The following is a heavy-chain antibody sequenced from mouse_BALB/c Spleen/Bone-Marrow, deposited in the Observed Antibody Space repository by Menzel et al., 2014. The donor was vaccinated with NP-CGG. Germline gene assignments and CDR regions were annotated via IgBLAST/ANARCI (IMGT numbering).Heavy chain of an antibody. Sequence: VKLVESGPELVKPGASVRISCKASGYTFTNYYIHWVKQMPGQGLEWIGWIYPGNVNSKYNEKFKGKATLTADKSSSTAYMQLSSLTSEDSAVYFCAREAGWNFDYWGQGTPLTVSS. J-gene: IGHJ2*01. CDR3: AREAGWNFDY. D-gene: IGHD3-2*02. V-gene: IGHV1S56*01. CDR1: GYTFTNYY. CDR2: IYPGNVNS.